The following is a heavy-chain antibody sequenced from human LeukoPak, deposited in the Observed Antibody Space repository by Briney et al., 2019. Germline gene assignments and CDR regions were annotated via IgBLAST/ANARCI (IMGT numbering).Heavy chain of an antibody. J-gene: IGHJ5*02. CDR3: ASGDYGNWFDP. Sequence: PGGSLRLSRAASGFTFSSYAMSWVRQAPGKGLEWVSAISGSGGSTYYADSVKGRFTISRDNSKNMLYLQMNSLRAEDTAVYYCASGDYGNWFDPWGQGTLVTVSS. V-gene: IGHV3-23*01. CDR2: ISGSGGST. D-gene: IGHD4/OR15-4a*01. CDR1: GFTFSSYA.